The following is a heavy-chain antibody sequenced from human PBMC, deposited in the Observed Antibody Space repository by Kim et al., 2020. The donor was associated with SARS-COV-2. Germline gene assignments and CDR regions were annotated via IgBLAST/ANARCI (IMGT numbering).Heavy chain of an antibody. Sequence: SVKVSCKASGGTFSSYAISWVRQAPGQGLEWMGRIIPILGIANYAQKFQGRVTITADKSTSTAYMELSSLRSEDTAVYYCARGGGIGAFNIWGQGTMVTVSS. J-gene: IGHJ3*02. V-gene: IGHV1-69*04. D-gene: IGHD2-15*01. CDR2: IIPILGIA. CDR3: ARGGGIGAFNI. CDR1: GGTFSSYA.